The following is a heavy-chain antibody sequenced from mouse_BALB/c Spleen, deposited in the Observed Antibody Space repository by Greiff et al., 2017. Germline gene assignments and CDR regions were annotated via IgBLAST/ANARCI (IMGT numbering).Heavy chain of an antibody. J-gene: IGHJ2*01. CDR2: ISSGGGST. D-gene: IGHD2-4*01. CDR1: GFAFSSYD. V-gene: IGHV5-12-1*01. Sequence: EVMLVESGGGLVKPGGSLKLSCAASGFAFSSYDMSWVRQTPEKRLEWVAYISSGGGSTYYPDTVKGRFTISRDNAKNTLYLQMSSLKSEDTAMYYCARGGLRRGYFDYWGQGTTLTVSS. CDR3: ARGGLRRGYFDY.